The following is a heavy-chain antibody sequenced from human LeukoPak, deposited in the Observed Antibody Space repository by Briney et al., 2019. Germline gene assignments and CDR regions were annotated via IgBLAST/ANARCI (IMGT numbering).Heavy chain of an antibody. J-gene: IGHJ4*02. CDR1: GGTFSSYA. D-gene: IGHD6-13*01. V-gene: IGHV1-69*13. Sequence: SVKVSCKASGGTFSSYAISWVRQAPGQGLEWMGGIIPIFGTANYAQKFQGRVTITADESTSTAYMELSSLRSEDTAVYYCARDGGAAAGIFDYWGQGTLVTVSS. CDR2: IIPIFGTA. CDR3: ARDGGAAAGIFDY.